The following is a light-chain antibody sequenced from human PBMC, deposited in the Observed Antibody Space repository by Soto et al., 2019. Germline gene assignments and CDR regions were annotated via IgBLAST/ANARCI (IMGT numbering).Light chain of an antibody. V-gene: IGKV3-20*01. J-gene: IGKJ1*01. CDR2: GAS. CDR1: QTVSSVH. CDR3: QQHDNSLWT. Sequence: EIVLTQSPGTLSLSPGERATLSCRASQTVSSVHLAWYQQKRGQAPRLFIYGASSRAAGIPDRFSGSGSGTDFTLTISRLEPEDFAVYYCQQHDNSLWTFGQGTKVDIK.